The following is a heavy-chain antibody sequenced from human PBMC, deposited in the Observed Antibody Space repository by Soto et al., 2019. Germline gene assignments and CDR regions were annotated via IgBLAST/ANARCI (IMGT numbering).Heavy chain of an antibody. CDR1: GYSFTSYW. V-gene: IGHV5-51*01. Sequence: PGESLKISCKGSGYSFTSYWIGWVRQMPGKGLEWMGIIYPGDSDTRYSPSFQGQVTISADKSISTAYLQWSSLKASDTAMYYCARQFHPRGYSYALRYYCYGMDVWGQGTTVTVSS. CDR3: ARQFHPRGYSYALRYYCYGMDV. J-gene: IGHJ6*02. CDR2: IYPGDSDT. D-gene: IGHD5-18*01.